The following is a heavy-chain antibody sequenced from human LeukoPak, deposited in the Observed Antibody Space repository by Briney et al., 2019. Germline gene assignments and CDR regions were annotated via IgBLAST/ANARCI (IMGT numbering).Heavy chain of an antibody. CDR1: GGTFSSYA. V-gene: IGHV1-69*13. CDR2: IIPIFGTA. J-gene: IGHJ1*01. CDR3: ACGYDSSGYYGFKH. Sequence: ASVKVSCKASGGTFSSYAISWVRQAPGQGLEWMGGIIPIFGTANYAQKFQGRVTITADESTSTAYMELSSLRSEDMAVYYCACGYDSSGYYGFKHWGQGTLVTVSS. D-gene: IGHD3-22*01.